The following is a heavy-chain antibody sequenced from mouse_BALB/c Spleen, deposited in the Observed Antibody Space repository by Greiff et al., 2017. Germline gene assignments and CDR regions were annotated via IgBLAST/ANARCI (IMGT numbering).Heavy chain of an antibody. D-gene: IGHD1-1*01. Sequence: VMLVESGPGLVAPSQSLSITCTVSGFSLTSYGVHWVRQPPGKGLEWLGVIWAGGSTNYNSALMSRLSISKDNSKSQVFLKMNSLQTDDTAMYYGARDYYGYAMDYWGQGTSVTVSS. J-gene: IGHJ4*01. V-gene: IGHV2-9*02. CDR1: GFSLTSYG. CDR3: ARDYYGYAMDY. CDR2: IWAGGST.